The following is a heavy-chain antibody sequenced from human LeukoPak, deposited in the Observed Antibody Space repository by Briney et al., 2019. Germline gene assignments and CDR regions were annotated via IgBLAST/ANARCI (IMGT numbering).Heavy chain of an antibody. Sequence: ASVKVSCKASGYAFINYYMHWVRQAPGQGLEWMGTINPRGGTTTYAQKFQGRVTMTRDTSTTTVYMELSSLRSEDTAVYYCATDLGRTYYYDSSGSRYYYYYGMDVWGQGTTVTVSS. CDR2: INPRGGTT. CDR3: ATDLGRTYYYDSSGSRYYYYYGMDV. CDR1: GYAFINYY. V-gene: IGHV1-46*01. D-gene: IGHD3-22*01. J-gene: IGHJ6*02.